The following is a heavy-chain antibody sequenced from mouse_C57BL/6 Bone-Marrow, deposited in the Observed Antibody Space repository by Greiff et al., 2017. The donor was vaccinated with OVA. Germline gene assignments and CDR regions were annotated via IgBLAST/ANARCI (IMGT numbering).Heavy chain of an antibody. CDR3: ARGYYSNSSWFAY. CDR1: GFSLNTFGMG. J-gene: IGHJ3*01. CDR2: IWWDDDK. D-gene: IGHD2-5*01. Sequence: QVTLKESGPGILQPSQTLSLTCSFSGFSLNTFGMGVGWIRQPSGRGLEWLGHIWWDDDKYYNPVLKSRLIISKATSKNQVFLKIANVDSADTAIYYCARGYYSNSSWFAYWGQGTLVTVSA. V-gene: IGHV8-8*01.